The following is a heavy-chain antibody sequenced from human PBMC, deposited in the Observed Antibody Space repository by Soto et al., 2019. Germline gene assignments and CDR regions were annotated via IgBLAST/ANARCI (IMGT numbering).Heavy chain of an antibody. V-gene: IGHV4-59*01. J-gene: IGHJ4*02. Sequence: PSETLSLTCTVSGGSISSYYWSWIRQPPGKGLGWIGYIYYSGSTNYNPSLKSRVTISVDTSKNQFSLKLSSVTAADTAVYYCARAGGGSVLRYFDWLLPFDYWGQGTLVTVSS. CDR3: ARAGGGSVLRYFDWLLPFDY. D-gene: IGHD3-9*01. CDR2: IYYSGST. CDR1: GGSISSYY.